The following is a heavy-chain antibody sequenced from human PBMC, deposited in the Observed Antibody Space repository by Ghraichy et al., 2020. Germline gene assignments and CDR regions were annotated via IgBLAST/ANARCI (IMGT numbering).Heavy chain of an antibody. J-gene: IGHJ6*03. V-gene: IGHV4-34*01. CDR3: ARGLVSGFPYYCYMDA. D-gene: IGHD3-10*01. CDR1: GTSLHDYA. CDR2: IDDGGNA. Sequence: SETLSLTCSISGTSLHDYAWTWIRQPPGKGLEYIGDIDDGGNAHYNPSLKNRVTLSIDTLKRHVFLTLTSVTVADTAVYYCARGLVSGFPYYCYMDAWGKGTTGSVS.